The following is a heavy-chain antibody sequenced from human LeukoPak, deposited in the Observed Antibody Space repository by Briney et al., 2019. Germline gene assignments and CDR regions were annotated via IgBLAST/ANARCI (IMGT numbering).Heavy chain of an antibody. V-gene: IGHV1-69*04. CDR2: IIPILGIA. J-gene: IGHJ3*02. D-gene: IGHD6-13*01. CDR3: ARDSGSSSWGGDGAFDI. CDR1: GGTFSSYA. Sequence: SVKVSCKASGGTFSSYAISWVRQAPGQGLEWMGRIIPILGIANYAQKFQGRVTITADKSTSTAYMELSSLRSEDTAVYYCARDSGSSSWGGDGAFDIWGQGTMVTVSS.